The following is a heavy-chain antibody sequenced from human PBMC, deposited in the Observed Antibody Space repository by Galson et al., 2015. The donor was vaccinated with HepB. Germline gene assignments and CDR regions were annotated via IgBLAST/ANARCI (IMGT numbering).Heavy chain of an antibody. J-gene: IGHJ5*02. Sequence: VKVSCKVSGYTFTDYYMHWVQQAPGKGLEWMGLVDPEDGETIYAEKFQGRVTITADTSTDTAYMELSSLRSEDTAVYYCATAGKIGYSSGRTEPWGQGTLVTVSS. D-gene: IGHD6-19*01. CDR1: GYTFTDYY. V-gene: IGHV1-69-2*01. CDR2: VDPEDGET. CDR3: ATAGKIGYSSGRTEP.